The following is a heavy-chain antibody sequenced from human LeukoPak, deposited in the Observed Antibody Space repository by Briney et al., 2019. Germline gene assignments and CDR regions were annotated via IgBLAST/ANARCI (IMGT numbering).Heavy chain of an antibody. CDR2: IYYSGST. CDR1: GGSISSYY. V-gene: IGHV4-59*01. J-gene: IGHJ4*02. Sequence: SETLSLTCTVSGGSISSYYWSWIRQPPGKGLEWIGYIYYSGSTNYNPSLKSRVTISVDTSKNQFSLKLSSVTAADTAVYYCARDLGGGDWLSFDYWGQGTLVTVSS. CDR3: ARDLGGGDWLSFDY. D-gene: IGHD2-21*02.